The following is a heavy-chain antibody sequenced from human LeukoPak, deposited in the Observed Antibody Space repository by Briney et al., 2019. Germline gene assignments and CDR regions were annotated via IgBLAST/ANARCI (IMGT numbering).Heavy chain of an antibody. J-gene: IGHJ4*02. Sequence: GGSLRLSCAAPGFTFNNYWMSWVRQAPGKGLEWVANIKQDGSQKYYVDSVKGRFTISRDNAKNSLYLQMDSLRAEDTAVYYCARLGLPDYWGQGILVTVSS. CDR2: IKQDGSQK. D-gene: IGHD2-21*01. V-gene: IGHV3-7*03. CDR3: ARLGLPDY. CDR1: GFTFNNYW.